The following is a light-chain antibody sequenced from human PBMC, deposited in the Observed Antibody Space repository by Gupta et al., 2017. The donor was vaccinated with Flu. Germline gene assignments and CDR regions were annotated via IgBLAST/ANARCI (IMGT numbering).Light chain of an antibody. V-gene: IGKV3-15*01. Sequence: IVMTQSPGTLSVSPGERVILSCRASQSVSTKVAWYQQKPGQAPRLLIYDASTRATGIPARFTGSGSGTEFTLLISSLQSEDFALYYCQQYYDWPPLTFGGGTKVDVK. CDR1: QSVSTK. J-gene: IGKJ4*01. CDR3: QQYYDWPPLT. CDR2: DAS.